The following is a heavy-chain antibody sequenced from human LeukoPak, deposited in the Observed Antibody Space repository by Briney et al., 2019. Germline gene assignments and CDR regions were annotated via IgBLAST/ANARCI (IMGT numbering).Heavy chain of an antibody. CDR3: ARLIYYGSPYYFDY. CDR1: GFTFSSYA. D-gene: IGHD3-10*01. Sequence: GGSLRLSCAASGFTFSSYAMSWVRQAPGKGLEWVSAISGSGGRRYYADSVKGRFTISRDNPKNTLYLQMNSLRAEDTAVYYCARLIYYGSPYYFDYWGQGTLVTVSS. CDR2: ISGSGGRR. V-gene: IGHV3-23*01. J-gene: IGHJ4*02.